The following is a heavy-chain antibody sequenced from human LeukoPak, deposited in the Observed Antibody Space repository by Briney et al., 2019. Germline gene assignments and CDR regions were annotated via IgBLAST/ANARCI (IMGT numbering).Heavy chain of an antibody. V-gene: IGHV4-30-2*03. J-gene: IGHJ4*02. D-gene: IGHD2-2*02. CDR2: IYHSGST. CDR3: ARLCSSTSCYTY. CDR1: GGSISSGGYS. Sequence: SQTLSLTCAVSGGSISSGGYSWSWIRQPPGKGLEWIGYIYHSGSTYYNPSLKSRVTISVDTSKNQFSLKLSSVTAADTAVYYCARLCSSTSCYTYWGQGTLVTVSS.